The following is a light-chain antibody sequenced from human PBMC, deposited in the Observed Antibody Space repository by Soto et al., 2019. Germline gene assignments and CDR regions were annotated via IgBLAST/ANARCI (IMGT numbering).Light chain of an antibody. Sequence: QSVLTQPPSVSGAPGQRVTISGTGSSSHIGAGYDVHWYQQLPGTAPKLLIYGNSNRPSGVPDRFSGSKSGTSASRAITGLQAEDEADYYCQAYDSSLSAYVVFGGGTQRTVL. J-gene: IGLJ2*01. CDR3: QAYDSSLSAYVV. CDR1: SSHIGAGYD. V-gene: IGLV1-40*01. CDR2: GNS.